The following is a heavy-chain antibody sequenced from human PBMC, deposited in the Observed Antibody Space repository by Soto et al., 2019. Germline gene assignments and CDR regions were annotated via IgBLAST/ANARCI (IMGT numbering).Heavy chain of an antibody. CDR3: ASLYNWNDTRSSDAFCI. J-gene: IGHJ3*02. D-gene: IGHD1-20*01. V-gene: IGHV1-46*01. Sequence: ASVKVSCKASGYTCTRYYMHLVRQAPGQGLEWMGIINPSGGSTSYAQKFQGRVTMTRDTSTSTVYMELSSLRSEDTAVYYCASLYNWNDTRSSDAFCIWGQGTMVTVSS. CDR2: INPSGGST. CDR1: GYTCTRYY.